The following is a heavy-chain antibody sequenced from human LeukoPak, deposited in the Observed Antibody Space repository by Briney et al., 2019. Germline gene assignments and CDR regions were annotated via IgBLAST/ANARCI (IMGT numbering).Heavy chain of an antibody. CDR1: GGSTSSSSYY. J-gene: IGHJ4*02. V-gene: IGHV4-39*01. Sequence: TSSETLSLTCTVSGGSTSSSSYYWGWIRQPPGKGLEWIGSIYYSGSTYYNPSLKSRVTISVDTSKNQFSLKLSSVTAADTAVYYCARQDRATDPLDYWGQGTLVTVSS. CDR2: IYYSGST. CDR3: ARQDRATDPLDY. D-gene: IGHD2-21*02.